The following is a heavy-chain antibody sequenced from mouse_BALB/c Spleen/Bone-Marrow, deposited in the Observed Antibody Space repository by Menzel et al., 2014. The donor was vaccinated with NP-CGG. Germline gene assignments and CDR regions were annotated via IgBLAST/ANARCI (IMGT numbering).Heavy chain of an antibody. CDR2: ISYSGST. V-gene: IGHV3-2*02. D-gene: IGHD1-1*01. J-gene: IGHJ2*01. CDR1: GYSITSDYA. CDR3: ARRGTTAYYFDY. Sequence: EVQLQQSGPGLVKPSQSLSLTCTVTGYSITSDYAWNWIRQFPGNTLEWMGYISYSGSTSYNPSLKSRISITRDTSKNQFFLQLNSVTTEDTATYYCARRGTTAYYFDYWGQGTTLTVSS.